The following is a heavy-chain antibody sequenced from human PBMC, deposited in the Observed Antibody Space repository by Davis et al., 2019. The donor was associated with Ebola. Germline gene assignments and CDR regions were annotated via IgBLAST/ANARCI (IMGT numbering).Heavy chain of an antibody. D-gene: IGHD1-1*01. J-gene: IGHJ4*02. CDR3: ATIDSNGDY. CDR1: GFTFRDYA. Sequence: GGSLRLSCVASGFTFRDYAMHWVRQTPGKGLEWVSGISWNSGNIGYGDPVKGRFTISRDNAKNSLYLQMTSLRVEDTALYYCATIDSNGDYWGQGTLVTVSS. V-gene: IGHV3-9*01. CDR2: ISWNSGNI.